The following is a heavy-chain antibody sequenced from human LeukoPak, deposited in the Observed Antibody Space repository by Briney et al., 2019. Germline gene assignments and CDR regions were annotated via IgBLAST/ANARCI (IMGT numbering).Heavy chain of an antibody. CDR1: GFTFSSHG. J-gene: IGHJ3*01. Sequence: GGTLRLSCAASGFTFSSHGMNWVRQAPGKGLEWVGRIKSIGDGGTTDYAAPVKGRFTISRDDSKTTVYLQMNSLHTGDTAVYYCTTSVFLLFGGDAFSVWGQGTMVTVSS. CDR3: TTSVFLLFGGDAFSV. CDR2: IKSIGDGGTT. D-gene: IGHD3-10*01. V-gene: IGHV3-15*01.